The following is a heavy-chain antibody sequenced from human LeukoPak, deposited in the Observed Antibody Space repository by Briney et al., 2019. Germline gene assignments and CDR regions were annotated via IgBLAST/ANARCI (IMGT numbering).Heavy chain of an antibody. Sequence: GASVKVSCKASGYTFTSYDINWVRQATGQGLEWMGWMNPNSGNTGYAQKFQGRVTMTRNTSISTACMELSRLRSDDTAVYYCARAGVVVVPAYYMDVWGKGTTVTVSS. D-gene: IGHD2-2*01. CDR2: MNPNSGNT. V-gene: IGHV1-8*01. CDR3: ARAGVVVVPAYYMDV. CDR1: GYTFTSYD. J-gene: IGHJ6*03.